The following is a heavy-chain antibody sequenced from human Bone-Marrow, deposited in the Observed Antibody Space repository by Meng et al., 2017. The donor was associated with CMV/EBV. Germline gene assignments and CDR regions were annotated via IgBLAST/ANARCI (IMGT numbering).Heavy chain of an antibody. J-gene: IGHJ6*02. CDR2: IRSKAYGGTT. CDR1: GFTFSNYS. Sequence: GESLKISCAASGFTFSNYSMNWVRQAPGKGLEWVGFIRSKAYGGTTEYAASVKGRFTISRDDSKSIAYLQMNSLKTEDTAVYYCTRDGDFWSGYLLAGMDVWGQGTTVTVSS. D-gene: IGHD3-3*01. CDR3: TRDGDFWSGYLLAGMDV. V-gene: IGHV3-49*04.